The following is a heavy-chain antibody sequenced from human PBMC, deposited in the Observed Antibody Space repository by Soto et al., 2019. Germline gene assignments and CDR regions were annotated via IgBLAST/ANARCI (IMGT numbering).Heavy chain of an antibody. CDR2: ISTNSIYI. D-gene: IGHD6-13*01. CDR3: ARKSSAAAGNNWFDP. V-gene: IGHV3-21*01. Sequence: GGSLRLSCAASGFTFSTYSMNWVRQAPGKGLEWVSSISTNSIYIYYADSVKGRFAISRDNAKNSLYLQMNSLRAEDTAVYYCARKSSAAAGNNWFDPWGQGTLVTVSS. J-gene: IGHJ5*02. CDR1: GFTFSTYS.